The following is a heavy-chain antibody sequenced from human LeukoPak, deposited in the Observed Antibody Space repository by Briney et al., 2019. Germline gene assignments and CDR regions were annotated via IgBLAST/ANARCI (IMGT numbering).Heavy chain of an antibody. V-gene: IGHV4-59*08. Sequence: SETLSLTCTVSGGSISYYYWSWIRQPPGKGLEWIGYIYYSGSTNYNPSLKSRVTISVDTSKNQFSLNLSSVTAADTAVYYCARRRYSYGYIPVFFDYWGQGTLVTVSS. D-gene: IGHD5-18*01. CDR3: ARRRYSYGYIPVFFDY. J-gene: IGHJ4*02. CDR2: IYYSGST. CDR1: GGSISYYY.